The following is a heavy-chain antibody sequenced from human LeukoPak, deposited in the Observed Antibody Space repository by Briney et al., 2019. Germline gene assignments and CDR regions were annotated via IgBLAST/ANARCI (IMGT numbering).Heavy chain of an antibody. D-gene: IGHD6-13*01. CDR3: ARGGYSSSWTLDY. J-gene: IGHJ4*02. Sequence: GGSLRLSCAASGFTFSSYSMNWVRQAPGKGLEWVSSISSSSYIYYADSVKGRFTISRDNAKNSLYLQMNSLRAEDTAVYYCARGGYSSSWTLDYWGQGTLVTVSS. CDR2: ISSSSYI. CDR1: GFTFSSYS. V-gene: IGHV3-21*01.